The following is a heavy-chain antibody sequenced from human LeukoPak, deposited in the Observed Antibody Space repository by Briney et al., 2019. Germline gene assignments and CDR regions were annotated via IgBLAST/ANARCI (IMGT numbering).Heavy chain of an antibody. CDR1: GGSISSYY. CDR2: IYYSGST. D-gene: IGHD1-26*01. J-gene: IGHJ4*02. Sequence: SETLTLTCTVSGGSISSYYWSWIRQPPGKGLEWIGYIYYSGSTNYNPSLKSRVTISVDTSKNQFSLKLSSVTAADTAVYYCARALGAIDDYWGQGTLVTVSS. V-gene: IGHV4-59*01. CDR3: ARALGAIDDY.